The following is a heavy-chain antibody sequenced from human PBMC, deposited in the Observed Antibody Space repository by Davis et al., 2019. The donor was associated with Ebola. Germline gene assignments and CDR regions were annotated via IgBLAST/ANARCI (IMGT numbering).Heavy chain of an antibody. V-gene: IGHV1-18*01. CDR1: GYTFISYG. D-gene: IGHD3-10*01. Sequence: ASVKVSCKASGYTFISYGISWVRQAPGQGLEWMGWISAYNGNTNYAQKLQGRVTMTTDTSTSTAYMELRSLRSDDTAVYYCARIWFRELLYLYYYYGMDVWGQGTTVTVSS. CDR3: ARIWFRELLYLYYYYGMDV. J-gene: IGHJ6*02. CDR2: ISAYNGNT.